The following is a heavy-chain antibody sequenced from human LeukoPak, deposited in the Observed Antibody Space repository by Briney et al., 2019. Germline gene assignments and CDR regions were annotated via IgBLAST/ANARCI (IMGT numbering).Heavy chain of an antibody. CDR1: GYTFSVYG. V-gene: IGHV1-18*01. CDR3: ARDHYWGGNYYSTVNAFDI. J-gene: IGHJ3*02. D-gene: IGHD2-21*02. CDR2: ISAYNGNT. Sequence: ASVNVSCKASGYTFSVYGISWVRQAPGQGLEWMGWISAYNGNTNYAQNLQGRVTMTTDTSTSTAYLELRSLRPDDTAVYYCARDHYWGGNYYSTVNAFDIWGQGTMVTVSS.